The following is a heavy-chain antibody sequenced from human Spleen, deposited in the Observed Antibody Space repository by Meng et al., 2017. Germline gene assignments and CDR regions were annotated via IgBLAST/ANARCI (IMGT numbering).Heavy chain of an antibody. D-gene: IGHD3-10*01. CDR3: ARVLAITMVRGVQGEFDY. CDR2: INHSGST. Sequence: GSLRLSCAVYGGSFSGYYWSWIRQPPGKGLEWIGEINHSGSTNYNPSLKSRVTISEDTSKNQFSLKLSSVTAADTAVYYCARVLAITMVRGVQGEFDYWGQGTLVTVSS. V-gene: IGHV4-34*01. CDR1: GGSFSGYY. J-gene: IGHJ4*02.